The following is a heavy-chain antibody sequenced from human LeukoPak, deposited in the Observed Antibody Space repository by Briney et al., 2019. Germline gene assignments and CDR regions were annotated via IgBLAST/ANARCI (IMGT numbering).Heavy chain of an antibody. CDR2: IWYDGSNE. CDR1: GFTFSSYG. D-gene: IGHD6-13*01. Sequence: PGGPLRLSCAASGFTFSSYGMHWVRQAPGKGLEWVAGIWYDGSNEYYADSVKARFTIYRANPKKTLYRQVNGLRAENTALYCCASRFIAAAETDYWGQGTLVTVSS. V-gene: IGHV3-33*01. J-gene: IGHJ4*02. CDR3: ASRFIAAAETDY.